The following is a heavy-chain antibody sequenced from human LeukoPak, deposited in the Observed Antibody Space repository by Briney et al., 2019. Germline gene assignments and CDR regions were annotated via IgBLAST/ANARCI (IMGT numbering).Heavy chain of an antibody. V-gene: IGHV3-21*01. CDR1: GFTFSSYG. CDR2: ISSSSSYI. D-gene: IGHD2-15*01. CDR3: ARDPYCSGGSCYADFDY. Sequence: PGRSLRLSCAASGFTFSSYGMHWVRQAPGKGLEWVSSISSSSSYIYYADSVKGRFTISRDNAKNSLYLQMNSLRAEDTAVYYCARDPYCSGGSCYADFDYWGQGTLVTVSS. J-gene: IGHJ4*02.